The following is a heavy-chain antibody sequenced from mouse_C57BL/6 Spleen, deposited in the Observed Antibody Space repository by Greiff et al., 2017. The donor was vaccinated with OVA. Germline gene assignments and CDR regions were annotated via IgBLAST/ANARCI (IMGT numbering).Heavy chain of an antibody. D-gene: IGHD2-4*01. J-gene: IGHJ1*03. CDR1: GFTFSNYW. CDR3: TAGNDYDWYFDV. CDR2: IRLKSDNYAT. V-gene: IGHV6-3*01. Sequence: EVKLVESGGGLVQPGGSMKLSCVASGFTFSNYWMNWVRQSPEKGLEWVAQIRLKSDNYATHYAESVKGRFTISRDDSKSSVYLQMNNLRAEDTGIYYCTAGNDYDWYFDVWGTGTTVTVSS.